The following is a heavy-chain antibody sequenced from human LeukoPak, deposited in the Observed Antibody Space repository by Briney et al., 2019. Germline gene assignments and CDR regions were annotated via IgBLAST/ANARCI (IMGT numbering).Heavy chain of an antibody. CDR3: TRFYYDSSGYYYGIDY. V-gene: IGHV3-21*01. J-gene: IGHJ4*02. D-gene: IGHD3-22*01. CDR2: ISSSSSYM. Sequence: AGSLPLSCAASGFTFNSYNMNWVRQAPGKGLEWVSSISSSSSYMYSADSVKGRFTISRDNAKNSLYLQMNSLRAEDTAVYYCTRFYYDSSGYYYGIDYWGQGTTVSASS. CDR1: GFTFNSYN.